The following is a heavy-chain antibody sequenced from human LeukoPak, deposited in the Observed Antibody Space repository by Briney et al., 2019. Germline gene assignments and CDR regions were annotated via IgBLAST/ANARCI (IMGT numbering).Heavy chain of an antibody. J-gene: IGHJ4*02. D-gene: IGHD3-10*01. CDR2: IKQDGSEK. CDR3: AREYFYGSGSYYNGY. Sequence: GGSLRLSCAASGFTFSSYWMSWVRQAPGKGLEWVANIKQDGSEKYYVDSVKGRFTISRDNAKNSLYLQMNSLRAEDTAVYYCAREYFYGSGSYYNGYWGQGALVTVSS. V-gene: IGHV3-7*04. CDR1: GFTFSSYW.